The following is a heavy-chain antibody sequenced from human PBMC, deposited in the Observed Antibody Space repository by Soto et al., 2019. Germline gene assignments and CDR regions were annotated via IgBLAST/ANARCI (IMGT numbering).Heavy chain of an antibody. V-gene: IGHV3-23*01. D-gene: IGHD1-20*01. CDR2: ISGSGGST. J-gene: IGHJ5*02. CDR3: AKGRGNWNWFDP. CDR1: GFTFSSYA. Sequence: GGSLRLSCAASGFTFSSYAMSWVRQAPGKGLEWASAISGSGGSTYYADSVKGRFTISRDNSKNTLYLQMNSLRAEDTAVYYCAKGRGNWNWFDPWGQGTLVTVSS.